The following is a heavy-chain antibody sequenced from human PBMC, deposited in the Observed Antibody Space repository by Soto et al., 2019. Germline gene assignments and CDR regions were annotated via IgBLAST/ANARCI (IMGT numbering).Heavy chain of an antibody. Sequence: GGSLRLSCAASGFTFSDYYMSWIRQAPGKGLEWVSYISSSSSYTNYADSVKGRFTISRDNAKNSLYLQMNSLRAEDTAVYYCASTLVAPGYWGKGTLVTVSS. CDR1: GFTFSDYY. J-gene: IGHJ4*02. CDR2: ISSSSSYT. CDR3: ASTLVAPGY. V-gene: IGHV3-11*06. D-gene: IGHD5-12*01.